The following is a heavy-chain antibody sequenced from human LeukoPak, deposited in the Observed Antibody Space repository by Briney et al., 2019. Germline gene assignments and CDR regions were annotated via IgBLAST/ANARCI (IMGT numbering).Heavy chain of an antibody. Sequence: PSETLSLTCAVYGGSFSGYYWSWIRQPLGKGLEWIGEINHSGSTNYNPSLKSRVTISVDTSKNQFSLKLSSVTAADTAVYYCARVRFPNYYGSGSPYDYWGQGTLVTVSS. CDR2: INHSGST. CDR3: ARVRFPNYYGSGSPYDY. J-gene: IGHJ4*02. D-gene: IGHD3-10*01. CDR1: GGSFSGYY. V-gene: IGHV4-34*01.